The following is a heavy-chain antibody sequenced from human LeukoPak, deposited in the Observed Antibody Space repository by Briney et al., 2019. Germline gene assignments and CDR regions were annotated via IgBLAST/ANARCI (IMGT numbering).Heavy chain of an antibody. Sequence: PGGSLRLSCAASGFTFSDYYMSWIRQAPGKGLEWVSYISSSGSTIYYADSVKGRFTISRDNAKNSLYLQMNSLRAEVTAVYYCARDFVGSSYYYYYGMDVWGQGTTVTVSS. D-gene: IGHD1-26*01. CDR3: ARDFVGSSYYYYYGMDV. CDR1: GFTFSDYY. J-gene: IGHJ6*02. CDR2: ISSSGSTI. V-gene: IGHV3-11*01.